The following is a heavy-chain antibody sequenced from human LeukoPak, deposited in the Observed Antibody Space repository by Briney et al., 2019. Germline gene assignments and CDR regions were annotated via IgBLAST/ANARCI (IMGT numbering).Heavy chain of an antibody. V-gene: IGHV4-61*08. J-gene: IGHJ4*02. CDR3: ARTAVAGTDY. Sequence: SETLSLTCAVSGDSISSGAYYWSWIRQPPGKGLEWIGYIYYNGGTYYNPSLKSRVTISVDTSKNQFSLKLSSVTAADTAVYYCARTAVAGTDYWGQGTLVTVSS. D-gene: IGHD6-19*01. CDR2: IYYNGGT. CDR1: GDSISSGAYY.